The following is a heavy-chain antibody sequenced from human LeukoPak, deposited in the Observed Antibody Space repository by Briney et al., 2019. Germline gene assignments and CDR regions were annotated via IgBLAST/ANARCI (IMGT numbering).Heavy chain of an antibody. Sequence: SGGSLRLSCAASGFTFSSYSMNWVRRAPGKGLEWVSSISSSSSYIYYADSVKGRFTISRDNAKNSLYLQMNSLRAEDTAVYYCARLLLDYGSGRDDAFDIWGQGTMVTVSS. CDR2: ISSSSSYI. V-gene: IGHV3-21*01. D-gene: IGHD3-10*01. J-gene: IGHJ3*02. CDR1: GFTFSSYS. CDR3: ARLLLDYGSGRDDAFDI.